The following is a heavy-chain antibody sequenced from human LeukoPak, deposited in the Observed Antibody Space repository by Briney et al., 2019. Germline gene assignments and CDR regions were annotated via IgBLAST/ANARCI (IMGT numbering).Heavy chain of an antibody. CDR3: ARPTSGWYAGGFDY. V-gene: IGHV3-23*01. Sequence: GGSLRLSCAASGFTFINYAMNWVRQAPGKGLEWASALSFSGLTTYYADSVRGRFTISRDNSKSTLYLQMNSLRAEDTALYYCARPTSGWYAGGFDYWGQGILVTVSS. CDR1: GFTFINYA. J-gene: IGHJ4*02. CDR2: LSFSGLTT. D-gene: IGHD6-19*01.